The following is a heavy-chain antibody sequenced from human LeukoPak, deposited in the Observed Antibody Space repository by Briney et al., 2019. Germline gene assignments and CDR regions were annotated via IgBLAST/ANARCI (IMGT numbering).Heavy chain of an antibody. D-gene: IGHD6-13*01. CDR2: ISGSGGTI. J-gene: IGHJ4*02. CDR3: AKDIDSSWYDPYLDY. V-gene: IGHV3-23*01. Sequence: GGSLRLSCAASGFTFSSYAMSWVRQAPGKGLEWVSSISGSGGTIYYVDSVKGRFTISRDNSRDNSKNMLYLQMNSLKPEDTALYYCAKDIDSSWYDPYLDYWGQGTLVTVSS. CDR1: GFTFSSYA.